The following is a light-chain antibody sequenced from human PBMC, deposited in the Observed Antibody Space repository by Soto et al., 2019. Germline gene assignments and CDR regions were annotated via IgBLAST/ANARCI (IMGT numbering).Light chain of an antibody. CDR2: EAS. J-gene: IGLJ3*02. CDR1: SSDVGSSDL. CDR3: CSYSGSITWV. Sequence: QSALTQPASVSGSPGQSITIPCTGISSDVGSSDLVSWYQQHPGRAPKLMIYEASKRPSGVSNRFSGSKSGNTASLTISGLQAEDEADYYCCSYSGSITWVFGGGTTLTVL. V-gene: IGLV2-23*01.